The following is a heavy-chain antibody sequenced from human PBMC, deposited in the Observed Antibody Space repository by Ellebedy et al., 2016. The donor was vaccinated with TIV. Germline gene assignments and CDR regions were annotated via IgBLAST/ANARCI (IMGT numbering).Heavy chain of an antibody. CDR2: ISGSGGST. J-gene: IGHJ4*02. D-gene: IGHD6-19*01. CDR1: GFTFSSYA. Sequence: GESLRISXAASGFTFSSYAMSWVRQAPGKGLEWVSAISGSGGSTYYADSVKGRFTISRDNAKNSLYLQMNSLRDEDTAVYYCASEPHPLSVAVAGSDYWGQGTLVTVSS. CDR3: ASEPHPLSVAVAGSDY. V-gene: IGHV3-23*01.